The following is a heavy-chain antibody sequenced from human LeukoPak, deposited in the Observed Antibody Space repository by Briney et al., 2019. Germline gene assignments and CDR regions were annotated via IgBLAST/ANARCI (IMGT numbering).Heavy chain of an antibody. CDR3: ARRAYDVLTGTPSSVRKNWFDS. V-gene: IGHV5-51*01. CDR2: IHPRDSDT. D-gene: IGHD3/OR15-3a*01. Sequence: GESLKISCKGSGYSFTSYWIGWVRQMPGKGLEWMGIIHPRDSDTRYSPSFQGQVTMSADKSISTAYLQWSSLKVSDTAMYYCARRAYDVLTGTPSSVRKNWFDSWGQGTLVTVSS. J-gene: IGHJ5*01. CDR1: GYSFTSYW.